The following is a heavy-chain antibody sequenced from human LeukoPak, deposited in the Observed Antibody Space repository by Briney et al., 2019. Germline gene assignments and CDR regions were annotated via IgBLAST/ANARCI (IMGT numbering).Heavy chain of an antibody. D-gene: IGHD6-13*01. J-gene: IGHJ3*02. CDR1: GFTVSSNY. Sequence: GGSLRLSCAASGFTVSSNYMSWVRQAPGKGLEWVSVIYSGGSTYYADSVKGRFTISRDNSKNTLYLQMNNLRAEDTAVYYCARDPVFRSWSCAFDIWGQGTMVTVSS. V-gene: IGHV3-53*01. CDR3: ARDPVFRSWSCAFDI. CDR2: IYSGGST.